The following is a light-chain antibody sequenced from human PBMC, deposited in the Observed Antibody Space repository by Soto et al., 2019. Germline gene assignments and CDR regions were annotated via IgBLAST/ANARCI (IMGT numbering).Light chain of an antibody. CDR2: EVN. V-gene: IGLV2-8*01. Sequence: QSVLTQPPSASGSPGQSVTISCTGTSSDVGGYNYVSWYQQHPGKVPKLMVYEVNKRPSGVPARFSGSKSGNTASLTVSGLQADDEADSYCTSYAGGNNVFGTGTKLTVL. J-gene: IGLJ1*01. CDR1: SSDVGGYNY. CDR3: TSYAGGNNV.